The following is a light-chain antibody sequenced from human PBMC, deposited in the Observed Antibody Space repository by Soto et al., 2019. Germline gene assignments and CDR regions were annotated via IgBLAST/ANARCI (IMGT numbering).Light chain of an antibody. V-gene: IGKV3-20*01. CDR3: QLYVSSPWT. CDR2: GAS. J-gene: IGKJ1*01. CDR1: QTVTSNY. Sequence: EIGLTQSPGTLSLSPGERATLSCGASQTVTSNYLAWYQQKSGQAPRLLISGASTRATGIPDRFSGSGSGTDFTLTISRLEPEDFAVYYCQLYVSSPWTFGQGTKVEI.